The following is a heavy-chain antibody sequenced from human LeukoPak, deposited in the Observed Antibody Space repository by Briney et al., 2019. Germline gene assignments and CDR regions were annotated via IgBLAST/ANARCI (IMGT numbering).Heavy chain of an antibody. CDR2: ISSLSGTI. J-gene: IGHJ3*02. CDR1: GFTFSSYS. V-gene: IGHV3-48*01. D-gene: IGHD6-19*01. Sequence: RTGGSLRLSCAASGFTFSSYSMNWVRQAPGEGLEWVSYISSLSGTIYYADSVKGRFTISRDNAKNSLYLQMDSLRAEDTAVYYCARDRLAAVGGWDFAFDIWGQGTMVTVSS. CDR3: ARDRLAAVGGWDFAFDI.